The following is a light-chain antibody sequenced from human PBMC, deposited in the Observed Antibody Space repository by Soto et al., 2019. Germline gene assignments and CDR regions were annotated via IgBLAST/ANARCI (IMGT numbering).Light chain of an antibody. J-gene: IGKJ1*01. Sequence: EVVLTQSPATLSVSPGAGATLSCRASQSVGSSYLAWYQQKPGQAPRLLIYGASSRATGIPDRFSGSGSGTDFTLTISRLEPEDFAVYYCQQYGSSSWTFGQGTKVDIK. CDR2: GAS. CDR1: QSVGSSY. V-gene: IGKV3-20*01. CDR3: QQYGSSSWT.